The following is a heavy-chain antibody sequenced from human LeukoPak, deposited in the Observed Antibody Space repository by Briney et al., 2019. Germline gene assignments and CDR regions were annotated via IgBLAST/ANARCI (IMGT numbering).Heavy chain of an antibody. D-gene: IGHD3-10*01. V-gene: IGHV3-23*01. CDR3: AKGSDYYASVTSNKTV. J-gene: IGHJ4*02. CDR1: GFIFSNYA. Sequence: GGSLRLSCSVSGFIFSNYAMHWVRQAPGKGLEWVSLISGGGGNIYYVDSVKGRFTISRDNSKNTLYVQMNSLSAEDTAIYYCAKGSDYYASVTSNKTVWGQGTLVTVSS. CDR2: ISGGGGNI.